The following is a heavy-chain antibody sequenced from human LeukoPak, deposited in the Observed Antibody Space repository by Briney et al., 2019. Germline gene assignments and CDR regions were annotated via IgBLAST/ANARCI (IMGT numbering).Heavy chain of an antibody. D-gene: IGHD6-13*01. CDR1: GGSISSYY. Sequence: SETLSLTCTVSGGSISSYYWSWIRQPPGKGLEWIGYIYYSASTKYNPSLTSRVTISVDTSKNQFSLNLSSVTAADTAVYYCARGAAGTRDYWGQGTLVTVSS. CDR3: ARGAAGTRDY. J-gene: IGHJ4*02. CDR2: IYYSAST. V-gene: IGHV4-59*01.